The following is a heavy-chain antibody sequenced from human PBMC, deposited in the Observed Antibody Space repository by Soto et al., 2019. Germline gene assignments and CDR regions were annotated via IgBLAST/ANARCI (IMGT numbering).Heavy chain of an antibody. V-gene: IGHV1-69*02. Sequence: QVQLVQSGAEVKKPGSSVKVSCKASGGTFSSYTISWVRQAPGQGLEWMGRIIPILGIANYAQKFQGRVTITADKSTSXXXXXXXXXXXXXXAXXXXXXXXXXDNDYYXXXGMDVWGQGTTVTVSS. J-gene: IGHJ6*02. CDR1: GGTFSSYT. CDR2: IIPILGIA. D-gene: IGHD1-1*01. CDR3: XXXXXXDNDYYXXXGMDV.